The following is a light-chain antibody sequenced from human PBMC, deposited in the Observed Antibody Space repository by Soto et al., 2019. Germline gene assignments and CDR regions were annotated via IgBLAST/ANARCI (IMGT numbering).Light chain of an antibody. J-gene: IGLJ1*01. CDR3: QSYDSSLSGSEV. V-gene: IGLV1-40*01. CDR1: SSNIGAGHD. CDR2: GNG. Sequence: QSVLTRPPSVSAAPGQRVTMSCTGSSSNIGAGHDVHWYQQLPGTAPKLLIYGNGNRPSGVPDRFSGSKSGTSASLAITGLQAEDEADYYFQSYDSSLSGSEVFGTGTKVTVL.